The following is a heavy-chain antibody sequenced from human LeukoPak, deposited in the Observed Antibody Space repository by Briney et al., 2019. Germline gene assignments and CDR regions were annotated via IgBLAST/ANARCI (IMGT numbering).Heavy chain of an antibody. J-gene: IGHJ4*02. Sequence: PSETLSLTCAVYGGSFSGYYWSWIRQPPGKGLEWMGEINHSGSTNYNPSLKSRVTISVDTSKNQFSLKLSSVTAADTAVYYCARGLRRGYSYGHTIDYWGQGTLVTVSS. D-gene: IGHD5-18*01. CDR2: INHSGST. V-gene: IGHV4-34*01. CDR3: ARGLRRGYSYGHTIDY. CDR1: GGSFSGYY.